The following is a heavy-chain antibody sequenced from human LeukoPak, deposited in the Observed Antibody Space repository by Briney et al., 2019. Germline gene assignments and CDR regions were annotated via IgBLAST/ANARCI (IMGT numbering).Heavy chain of an antibody. CDR2: ISSTSSNI. CDR3: ARVAGYCDSTSNCYSDY. Sequence: GGSLRPSCAASGFTFNIYTMNWVRQSPGKGLEWVSSISSTSSNIYYADSVKGRFTISRDNAKNSLYLQMNSLRAEDTAVYYCARVAGYCDSTSNCYSDYWGQGTLVTVSS. J-gene: IGHJ4*02. D-gene: IGHD2-2*01. V-gene: IGHV3-21*01. CDR1: GFTFNIYT.